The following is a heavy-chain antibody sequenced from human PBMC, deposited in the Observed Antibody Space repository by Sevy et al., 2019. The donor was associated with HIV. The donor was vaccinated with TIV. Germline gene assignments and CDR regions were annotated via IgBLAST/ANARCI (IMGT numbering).Heavy chain of an antibody. CDR3: AGDSPGYGGYSY. V-gene: IGHV3-7*01. CDR1: RFTFKTYW. Sequence: GGSLRLSCAASRFTFKTYWMSWVRQAPGKGLEWVGNIKEDGSAKYYADSVRGRFTSSRDNAKNSLYLQMGSVRVEATAVYYRAGDSPGYGGYSYWGQGTLVTVSS. J-gene: IGHJ4*01. CDR2: IKEDGSAK. D-gene: IGHD1-26*01.